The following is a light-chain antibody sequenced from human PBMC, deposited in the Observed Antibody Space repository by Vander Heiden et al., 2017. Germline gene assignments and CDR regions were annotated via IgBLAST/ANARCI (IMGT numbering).Light chain of an antibody. CDR3: AAWDDSLIRYV. CDR2: SNN. CDR1: SANSGRNY. J-gene: IGLJ1*01. V-gene: IGLV1-47*02. Sequence: QSVLTPPPSASGSPGQSVTISCSGGSANSGRNYVDWYQQLPLKAPELLMYSNNQRTSEVPDRFSGSKSGTSASLAISGLRSEDEADYYCAAWDDSLIRYVFGTGTRVTVL.